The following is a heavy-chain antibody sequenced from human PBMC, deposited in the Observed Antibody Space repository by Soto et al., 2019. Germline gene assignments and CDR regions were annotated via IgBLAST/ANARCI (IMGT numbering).Heavy chain of an antibody. CDR1: GGSFSGYY. J-gene: IGHJ5*02. Sequence: SETLSLTCAVYGGSFSGYYWSWICQPPGKGLEWIGEINRSGSTNYNPSLKSRVTISVDTSKNQFSLKLSSVTAADTAVYYCARAYSSSWTYNWFDPWGQGTLVTVSS. CDR2: INRSGST. D-gene: IGHD6-13*01. CDR3: ARAYSSSWTYNWFDP. V-gene: IGHV4-34*01.